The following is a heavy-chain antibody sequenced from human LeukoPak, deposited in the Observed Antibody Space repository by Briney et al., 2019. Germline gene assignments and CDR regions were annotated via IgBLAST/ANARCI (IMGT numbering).Heavy chain of an antibody. CDR1: GYSFPNYW. V-gene: IGHV5-51*01. CDR3: ARGPYAYTSSATLGSYNWFDP. J-gene: IGHJ5*02. D-gene: IGHD2-2*02. CDR2: IYPGDSHT. Sequence: GESLKISCKGSGYSFPNYWIGWVRQMPGKGLEWMGIIYPGDSHTRYSPSFQDQVTISVDKSISTAYLQWSSLKASDTAMYYCARGPYAYTSSATLGSYNWFDPWGQGNLVTVSS.